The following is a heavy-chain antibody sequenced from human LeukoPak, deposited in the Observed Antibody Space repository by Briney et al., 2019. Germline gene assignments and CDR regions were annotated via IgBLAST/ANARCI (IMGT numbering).Heavy chain of an antibody. CDR2: IYYSGST. V-gene: IGHV4-59*01. J-gene: IGHJ5*02. D-gene: IGHD6-19*01. Sequence: KSSETLSLTCTVSGGSISSYYWSWIRQPPGKGLEWIGYIYYSGSTNYNPSLKSRVTISVDTSKNQFSLKLSSVTAADTAVYYCARAVAGTFYSFDPWGQGTLVTVSS. CDR3: ARAVAGTFYSFDP. CDR1: GGSISSYY.